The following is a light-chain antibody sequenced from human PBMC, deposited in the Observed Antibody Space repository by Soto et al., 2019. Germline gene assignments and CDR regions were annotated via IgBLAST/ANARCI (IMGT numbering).Light chain of an antibody. CDR3: QHYNSSSEA. J-gene: IGKJ1*01. CDR2: KAS. V-gene: IGKV1-5*03. Sequence: DIQMTQSPSTLSGSLGDRVTITCRARQTISSSLAWYQQKPGKAPKLLIYKASTLKSGVPSRFRGSGSGTEFTLTISSLQPDDFATYYCQHYNSSSEAFGQGTKVDIK. CDR1: QTISSS.